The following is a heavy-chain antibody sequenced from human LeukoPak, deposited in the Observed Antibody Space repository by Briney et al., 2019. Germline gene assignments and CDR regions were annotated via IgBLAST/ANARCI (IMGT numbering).Heavy chain of an antibody. V-gene: IGHV1-24*01. CDR2: FDPEDGET. D-gene: IGHD3-3*01. CDR3: ARGPRFGVVTNRYFQH. J-gene: IGHJ1*01. CDR1: GYTLTELS. Sequence: ASVKVSCKVSGYTLTELSMHWVRQAPGKGLEWMGGFDPEDGETIYAQKFQGRVTMTEDTSTDTAYMELSSLRSEDTAVYYCARGPRFGVVTNRYFQHWGQGTLVTVSS.